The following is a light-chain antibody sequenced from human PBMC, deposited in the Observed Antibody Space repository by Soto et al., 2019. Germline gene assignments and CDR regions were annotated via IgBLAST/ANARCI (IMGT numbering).Light chain of an antibody. V-gene: IGKV3D-20*02. J-gene: IGKJ5*01. CDR2: DAS. CDR1: QSVSSSY. CDR3: QQRSNWPSIT. Sequence: EIVLTQSPGTLSLSPGERATLSVRSIQSVSSSYLAWSQQQPGQAPRLLIYDASNRATGIPARFSGSGSGTDFTLTISSLEPEDFAVYYCQQRSNWPSITFGQGTRLEIK.